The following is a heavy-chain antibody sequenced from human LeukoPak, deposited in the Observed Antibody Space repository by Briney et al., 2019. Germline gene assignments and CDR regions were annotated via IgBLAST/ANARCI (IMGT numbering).Heavy chain of an antibody. J-gene: IGHJ3*02. Sequence: GGSLRLSCAVSGFTFSTYWMNWVRQAPGKGPEWVANIKPDGSEKFYVDSVKGRFTVSRDNAKNLLYLQMNSLRAEDTAVYYCAKDLTIFGVVIRGDDAFDIWGQGTMIAVSS. CDR1: GFTFSTYW. CDR2: IKPDGSEK. CDR3: AKDLTIFGVVIRGDDAFDI. V-gene: IGHV3-7*03. D-gene: IGHD3-3*01.